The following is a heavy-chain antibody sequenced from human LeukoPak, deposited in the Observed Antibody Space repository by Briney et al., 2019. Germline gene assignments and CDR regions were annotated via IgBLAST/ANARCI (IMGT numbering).Heavy chain of an antibody. V-gene: IGHV4-39*01. CDR1: GGSISSSNYY. CDR3: AKSKWELLTYFDY. Sequence: SETLSLTCTVSGGSISSSNYYWGWIRQPPGKGLEWIGSIYFSGSTYYNPSLKSRLTISVDTSKNQFSLKLSSVTAADTAVYYCAKSKWELLTYFDYWGQGTLVTVSS. D-gene: IGHD1-26*01. CDR2: IYFSGST. J-gene: IGHJ4*02.